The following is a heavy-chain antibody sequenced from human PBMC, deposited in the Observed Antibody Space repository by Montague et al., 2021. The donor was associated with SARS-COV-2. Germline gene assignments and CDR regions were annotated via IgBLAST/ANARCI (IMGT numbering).Heavy chain of an antibody. V-gene: IGHV3-7*01. Sequence: SLRLSCAASGFTFSSYWMSWVRQAPGKGLEWVANIKQDGSEKYYVDSVKGRFTISRDNTKNSLYLQMNSLRAEDTAVYYCARVYSSGWYENDAFDIWGQGTMVTVSS. J-gene: IGHJ3*02. CDR1: GFTFSSYW. CDR2: IKQDGSEK. D-gene: IGHD6-19*01. CDR3: ARVYSSGWYENDAFDI.